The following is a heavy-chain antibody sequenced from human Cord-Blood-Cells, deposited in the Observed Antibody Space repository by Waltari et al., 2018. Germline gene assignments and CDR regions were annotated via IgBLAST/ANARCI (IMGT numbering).Heavy chain of an antibody. CDR3: ARGGSGSYWYFDL. J-gene: IGHJ2*01. Sequence: QVQLVESGGGVVQPGRSLRLSCAASGFPFSSSGIHWVRQAPGKGLEWVAVIWYDGSNKYYADSVKGRFTISRDNSKNTLYLQMNSLRAEDTAVYYCARGGSGSYWYFDLWGRGTLVTVSS. V-gene: IGHV3-33*01. D-gene: IGHD1-26*01. CDR2: IWYDGSNK. CDR1: GFPFSSSG.